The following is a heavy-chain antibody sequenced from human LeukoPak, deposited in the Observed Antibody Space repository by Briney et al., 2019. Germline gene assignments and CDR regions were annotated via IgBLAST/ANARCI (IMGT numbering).Heavy chain of an antibody. D-gene: IGHD4-23*01. CDR1: GYTFTSYA. V-gene: IGHV1-3*01. Sequence: ASVTVSCKASGYTFTSYAMHWVRQAPGQRLEWMGWINAGNGNTKYSQKFQGRVTITRDTSASTAYMELSSLRSEDTAVYYCARARPGVTYFDYWGQGTLVTVSS. J-gene: IGHJ4*02. CDR3: ARARPGVTYFDY. CDR2: INAGNGNT.